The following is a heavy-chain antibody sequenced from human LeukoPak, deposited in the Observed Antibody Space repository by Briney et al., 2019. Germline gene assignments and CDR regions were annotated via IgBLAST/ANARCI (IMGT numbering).Heavy chain of an antibody. CDR1: GGSISSYY. Sequence: PSETLSLTCTVSGGSISSYYWSWIRQPPGKGLEWIGYIYYSGSTNYNPSLKSRVTISVDTSKNQFSLKLSSVTAADTAVYYCARANVDTAISLALGPVTYYMDVWGKGTTVTVSS. CDR3: ARANVDTAISLALGPVTYYMDV. J-gene: IGHJ6*03. D-gene: IGHD5-18*01. CDR2: IYYSGST. V-gene: IGHV4-59*01.